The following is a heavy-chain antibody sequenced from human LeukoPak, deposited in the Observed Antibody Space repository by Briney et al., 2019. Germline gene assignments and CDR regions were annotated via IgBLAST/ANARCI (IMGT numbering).Heavy chain of an antibody. CDR1: GFTFSNYG. Sequence: GRCLRLSRAASGFTFSNYGMHWVRQAPGKGLEWVAVISYDGSNKYYADSVKGRFTISRDNAKNSLFLEMSSLRADDTAVYFCARDVEGGTFDIWGQGTTVTVSS. V-gene: IGHV3-30*03. CDR2: ISYDGSNK. D-gene: IGHD3-16*01. J-gene: IGHJ3*02. CDR3: ARDVEGGTFDI.